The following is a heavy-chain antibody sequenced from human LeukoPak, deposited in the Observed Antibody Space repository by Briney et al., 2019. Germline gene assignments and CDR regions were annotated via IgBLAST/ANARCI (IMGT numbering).Heavy chain of an antibody. D-gene: IGHD2/OR15-2a*01. J-gene: IGHJ4*02. CDR3: VSFYETY. Sequence: GGSLRLSCAASGNYWMHWVRQAPGKGLVWVSHINSDGSWTSYADSVKGRFTISKDNAKNTVYLQMNTLRAEDTAVYYCVSFYETYWGRGTLVTVSS. CDR2: INSDGSWT. CDR1: GNYW. V-gene: IGHV3-74*01.